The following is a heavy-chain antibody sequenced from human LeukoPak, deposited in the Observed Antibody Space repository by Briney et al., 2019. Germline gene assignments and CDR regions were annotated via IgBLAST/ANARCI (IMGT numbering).Heavy chain of an antibody. D-gene: IGHD3-16*02. V-gene: IGHV4-39*07. Sequence: SETLSLTCTVSGGSISSSSYYWGWIRQPPGKGLEWIGSIYYSGSTYYNPSLKSRVTISVDTSKNQFSLKLSSVTAADTAVYYCARDRTFGGVDVIYGSQAAFDIWGQGTMVTVSS. CDR3: ARDRTFGGVDVIYGSQAAFDI. CDR2: IYYSGST. J-gene: IGHJ3*02. CDR1: GGSISSSSYY.